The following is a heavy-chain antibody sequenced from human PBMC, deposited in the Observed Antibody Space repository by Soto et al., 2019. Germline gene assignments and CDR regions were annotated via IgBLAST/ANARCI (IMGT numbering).Heavy chain of an antibody. Sequence: VQLVESGGGVVQPGRSLRLSCAASGFTFSSYSMNWVRQAPGKGLEWVSSISSSSSYIYYADSVKGRFTISRDNAKNSLYLQMNSLRAEDTAVYYCARDMGAVRSIWGQGTLVTVSS. CDR3: ARDMGAVRSI. V-gene: IGHV3-21*01. CDR1: GFTFSSYS. D-gene: IGHD1-26*01. J-gene: IGHJ4*02. CDR2: ISSSSSYI.